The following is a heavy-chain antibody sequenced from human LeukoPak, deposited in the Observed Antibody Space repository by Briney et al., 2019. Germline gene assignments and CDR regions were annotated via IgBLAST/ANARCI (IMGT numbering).Heavy chain of an antibody. CDR2: IWYDGSNK. D-gene: IGHD6-19*01. V-gene: IGHV3-33*06. CDR1: GCTFSYYA. J-gene: IGHJ4*02. Sequence: RRSLRHSCAASGCTFSYYAVHWVRRAPGKGLEWVAVIWYDGSNKYYADSVKGRFTISRDNSKNTLYLQMNTLRGEDTAVYYCAKDLRVQWRVPYYFHYCGQGTLVTVSS. CDR3: AKDLRVQWRVPYYFHY.